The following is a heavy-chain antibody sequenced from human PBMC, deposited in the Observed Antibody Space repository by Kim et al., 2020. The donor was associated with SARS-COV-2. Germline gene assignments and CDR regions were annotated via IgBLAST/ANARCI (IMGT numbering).Heavy chain of an antibody. D-gene: IGHD5-18*01. V-gene: IGHV4-4*08. CDR2: IRSSGST. CDR3: ARDWGTANDAFDI. Sequence: SETLSLTCTVSGGSISSYYWSWIRQPPGKGLEWIGYIRSSGSTNYNLSLKSRVTISVDTSMNQFSLKLSSVTAADTAGYYCARDWGTANDAFDIWGQGT. J-gene: IGHJ3*02. CDR1: GGSISSYY.